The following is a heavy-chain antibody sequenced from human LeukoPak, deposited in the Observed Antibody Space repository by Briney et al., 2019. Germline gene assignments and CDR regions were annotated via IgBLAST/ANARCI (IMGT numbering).Heavy chain of an antibody. D-gene: IGHD3-22*01. CDR3: ARGFGIVVAPFGY. CDR1: GFTFSSYW. J-gene: IGHJ4*02. CDR2: INSDGSST. V-gene: IGHV3-74*01. Sequence: TGGSLRLSCAASGFTFSSYWMHWVRQAPGKGLVWVSRINSDGSSTSYADSVKGRFTISRDNAKNTLYPQMNSLRAEDTAVYYCARGFGIVVAPFGYWGQGTLVTVSS.